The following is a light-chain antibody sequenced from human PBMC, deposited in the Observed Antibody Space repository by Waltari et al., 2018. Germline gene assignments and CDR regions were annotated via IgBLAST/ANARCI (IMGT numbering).Light chain of an antibody. CDR3: CSYTSTTDSYV. CDR2: EVT. Sequence: QSALTQPASVSGSPGPSITISCTGTSSDIGDYNYVPCYQQHPGKAPKLMIFEVTKRPSGVSTRFSGSKSGHTASLTISGLQAEDEAEYYCCSYTSTTDSYVFGTGTKVAVL. J-gene: IGLJ1*01. V-gene: IGLV2-14*01. CDR1: SSDIGDYNY.